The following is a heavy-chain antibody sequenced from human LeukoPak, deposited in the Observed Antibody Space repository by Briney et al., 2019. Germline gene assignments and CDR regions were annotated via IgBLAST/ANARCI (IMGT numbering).Heavy chain of an antibody. V-gene: IGHV4-31*03. CDR3: GRTVVVVAATPLDYFDY. Sequence: SETLSLTCTVSGGSISSGGYYWSWIRQHPGKGLEWIGYIYYSGSTYYNPSLKSRVTISVDTSKNQFSLKLSSVTAADTAVYYCGRTVVVVAATPLDYFDYWGQGTLVTVSS. D-gene: IGHD2-15*01. J-gene: IGHJ4*02. CDR1: GGSISSGGYY. CDR2: IYYSGST.